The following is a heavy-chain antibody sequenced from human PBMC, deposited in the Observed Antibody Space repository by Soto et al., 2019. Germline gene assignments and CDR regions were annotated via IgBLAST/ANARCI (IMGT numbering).Heavy chain of an antibody. D-gene: IGHD2-2*01. CDR2: ISSSSSYI. CDR3: ARFSVVPAAIGPWGSSWYDYYGMDV. CDR1: GFTFSSYS. V-gene: IGHV3-21*01. J-gene: IGHJ6*02. Sequence: PGGSLRLSCAASGFTFSSYSMNWVRQAPGKGLEWVSSISSSSSYIYYADSVKGRFTISRDNAKNSLYLQMNSLRAEDTAVYYCARFSVVPAAIGPWGSSWYDYYGMDVWGQGTTVTVSS.